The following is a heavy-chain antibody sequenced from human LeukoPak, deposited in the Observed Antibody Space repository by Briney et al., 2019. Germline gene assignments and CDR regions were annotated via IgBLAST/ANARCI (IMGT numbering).Heavy chain of an antibody. Sequence: GESLQISCKGSGYTFNTYWIAWVRQMPGKGLELMGITSPITSDTTYSPSFQGRVSVSVDRSITTVYLHWSSLQASDTAIYYCARLRNYYGSGTYPYFDYWGQGTLVTVSS. CDR1: GYTFNTYW. V-gene: IGHV5-51*01. CDR3: ARLRNYYGSGTYPYFDY. CDR2: TSPITSDT. J-gene: IGHJ4*02. D-gene: IGHD3-10*01.